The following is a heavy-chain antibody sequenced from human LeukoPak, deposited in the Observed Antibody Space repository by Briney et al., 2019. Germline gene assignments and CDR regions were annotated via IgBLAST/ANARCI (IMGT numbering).Heavy chain of an antibody. V-gene: IGHV3-23*01. Sequence: GGSLRLSCAASGFTFSRFAMSWVRQAPGKGLEWVSGLTGSGGGTFYADSVKGRFTISRDNSKNTLYLQMNSLRAEDTAVYYCAKDPFDSGSHYNLIDYWGQGTLVTVSS. D-gene: IGHD3-10*01. CDR2: LTGSGGGT. J-gene: IGHJ4*02. CDR3: AKDPFDSGSHYNLIDY. CDR1: GFTFSRFA.